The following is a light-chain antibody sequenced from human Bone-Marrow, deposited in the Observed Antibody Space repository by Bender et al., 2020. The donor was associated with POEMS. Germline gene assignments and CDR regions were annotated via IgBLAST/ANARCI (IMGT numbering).Light chain of an antibody. J-gene: IGLJ3*02. V-gene: IGLV1-40*03. CDR3: QSYDSSLSGWV. Sequence: YQQFPRTAPKFLISTNNDRPSGVPGRFSVSKSGASVSLAITGLQAEDEADYYCQSYDSSLSGWVFGGGTKLTVL. CDR2: TNN.